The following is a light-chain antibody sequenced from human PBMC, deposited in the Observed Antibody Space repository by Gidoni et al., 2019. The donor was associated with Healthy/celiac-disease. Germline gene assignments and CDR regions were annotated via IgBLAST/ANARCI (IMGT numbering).Light chain of an antibody. J-gene: IGKJ1*01. CDR3: QQYNSLWT. V-gene: IGKV1-5*03. CDR1: QSISSW. CDR2: KGS. Sequence: IQLTQSPSTLSASVGDRVTLTCRASQSISSWLAWYQQKPGKAPKLLIYKGSSLESGVPSRFSGSGSGTEFTLTISSLQPDDFATYYCQQYNSLWTFGQGTKVEIK.